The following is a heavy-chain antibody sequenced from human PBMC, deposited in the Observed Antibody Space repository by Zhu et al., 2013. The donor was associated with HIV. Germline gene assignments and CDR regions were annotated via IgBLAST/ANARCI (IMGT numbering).Heavy chain of an antibody. J-gene: IGHJ3*02. D-gene: IGHD3-22*01. CDR1: GGTFSSYA. Sequence: QVQLVQSGAEVKKPGSSVKVSCKASGGTFSSYAISWVRQAPGQGLEWMGGIIPIFGTANYAQKFQGRVTITADESTSTAYMELSSLRSEDTAVYYCAREKYPNYDSSGYAFDIWGQGTMVTVSS. CDR3: AREKYPNYDSSGYAFDI. V-gene: IGHV1-69*01. CDR2: IIPIFGTA.